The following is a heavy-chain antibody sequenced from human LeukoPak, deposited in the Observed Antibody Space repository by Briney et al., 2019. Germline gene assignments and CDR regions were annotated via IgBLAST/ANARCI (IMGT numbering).Heavy chain of an antibody. V-gene: IGHV4-4*07. D-gene: IGHD6-13*01. J-gene: IGHJ6*03. Sequence: PSETLSLTCTGSGGSISRYYWSWIRQPAGKGLEGMGRIYTSGSTNYNPSLKSRVTMSVDTSKNQFSLKLSSVTAADTAVYYCARTSIAAAGTGVADYYYYYMDVWGKGTTVTVSS. CDR2: IYTSGST. CDR3: ARTSIAAAGTGVADYYYYYMDV. CDR1: GGSISRYY.